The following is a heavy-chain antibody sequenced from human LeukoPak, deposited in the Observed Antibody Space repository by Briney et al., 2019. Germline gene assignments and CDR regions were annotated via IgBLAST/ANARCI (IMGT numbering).Heavy chain of an antibody. CDR2: ISYDGSNK. CDR1: GFTFSSYE. V-gene: IGHV3-30*18. D-gene: IGHD3-10*01. CDR3: AKDRGSGGYYYFDY. J-gene: IGHJ4*02. Sequence: GSLRLSCAASGFTFSSYEMNWVRQAPGKGLEWVAVISYDGSNKYYADSVKGRFTISRDNSKNTLYLQMNSLRAEDTAVYYCAKDRGSGGYYYFDYWGQGTLATVSS.